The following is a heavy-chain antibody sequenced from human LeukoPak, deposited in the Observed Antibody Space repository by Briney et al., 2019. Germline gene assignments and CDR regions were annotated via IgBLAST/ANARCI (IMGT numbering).Heavy chain of an antibody. J-gene: IGHJ4*02. CDR2: ISSGGSTA. Sequence: GGSLRLSCAASGFTFSTYEMNWVRQAPGRGLEWGSYISSGGSTAYYADSVKGRLTISRDNAKNSLYLQMNNLRGDDTAVYYCARRYCSSTSCTLDYWGQGTQVTVSS. V-gene: IGHV3-48*03. CDR1: GFTFSTYE. CDR3: ARRYCSSTSCTLDY. D-gene: IGHD2-2*01.